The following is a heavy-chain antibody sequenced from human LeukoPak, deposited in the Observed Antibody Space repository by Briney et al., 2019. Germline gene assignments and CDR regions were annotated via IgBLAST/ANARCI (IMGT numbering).Heavy chain of an antibody. V-gene: IGHV4-39*07. Sequence: PSETLSLTCAVSGASITNNKYFWGWVRQPPGKGLEHVGSTDYTGSTYYNPSLKSRVTISPDTSKNQFSLELSSVTGSDTAFYYWWGLGVKVLVYQLGYWGPGTPVTVSS. CDR3: WGLGVKVLVYQLGY. CDR2: TDYTGST. D-gene: IGHD1-26*01. J-gene: IGHJ4*02. CDR1: GASITNNKYF.